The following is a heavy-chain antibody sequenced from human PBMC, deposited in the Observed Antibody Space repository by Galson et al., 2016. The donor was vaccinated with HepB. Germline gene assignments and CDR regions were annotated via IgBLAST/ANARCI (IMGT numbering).Heavy chain of an antibody. CDR3: ARGGDWSFDY. D-gene: IGHD3/OR15-3a*01. Sequence: ETLSLTCAVSGGSLSSSTYYWGWIRQPPGKGLEWIATMYSSGRTFYNPSLKSRVTITMDRSKNQFSLKLNSVTAADTAAYYCARGGDWSFDYWGQGTLVTVSS. J-gene: IGHJ4*02. V-gene: IGHV4-39*07. CDR1: GGSLSSSTYY. CDR2: MYSSGRT.